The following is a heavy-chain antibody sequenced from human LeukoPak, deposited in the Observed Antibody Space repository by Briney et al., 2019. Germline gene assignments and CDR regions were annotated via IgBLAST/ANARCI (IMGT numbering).Heavy chain of an antibody. CDR1: GFTFSCCG. J-gene: IGHJ4*02. CDR3: ARDSGYDRSLDY. V-gene: IGHV3-23*01. CDR2: ISGSGGRA. D-gene: IGHD5-12*01. Sequence: GGTLRLSCAASGFTFSCCGMTWVRQAPGKGLEWVSGISGSGGRAYYADSVQGRFTISRDNAKNSLYLQMNSLRAEDTALYYCARDSGYDRSLDYWGQGTLVTVSS.